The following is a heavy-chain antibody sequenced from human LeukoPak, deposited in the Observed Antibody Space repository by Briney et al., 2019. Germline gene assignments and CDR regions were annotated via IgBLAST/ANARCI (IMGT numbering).Heavy chain of an antibody. V-gene: IGHV3-30-3*01. CDR2: ISSDGGDK. CDR3: ARDYPAGD. Sequence: GGSLRLSCAASGFTFSRFPMRWVRQAPGKGRGWVALISSDGGDKQYADSVKGRLTMSRDNSKNTLYMEVHSLRVEDTAVYYCARDYPAGDWGQGTIVTVCS. D-gene: IGHD3-10*01. J-gene: IGHJ4*02. CDR1: GFTFSRFP.